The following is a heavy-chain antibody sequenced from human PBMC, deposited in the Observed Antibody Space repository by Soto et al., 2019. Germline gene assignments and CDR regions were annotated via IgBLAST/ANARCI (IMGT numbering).Heavy chain of an antibody. CDR1: GFTFSSYW. CDR2: IKQDGSEK. V-gene: IGHV3-7*03. Sequence: PGGSLRLSCAASGFTFSSYWMSWVRQAPGKGLEWVANIKQDGSEKYYVDSVKGRFTISRDNAKNSLYLQMNSLRSEDTAVYYCARGGVDTMIVVVPSFDYWGQGTLVTVSS. J-gene: IGHJ4*02. CDR3: ARGGVDTMIVVVPSFDY. D-gene: IGHD3-22*01.